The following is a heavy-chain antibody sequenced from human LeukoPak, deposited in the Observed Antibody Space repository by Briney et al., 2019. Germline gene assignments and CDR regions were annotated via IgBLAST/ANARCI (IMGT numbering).Heavy chain of an antibody. CDR3: ARDLAEKTQDEYYYDSNGYPTY. CDR2: ISAYNGNT. D-gene: IGHD3-22*01. CDR1: GYTFTSYG. V-gene: IGHV1-18*01. J-gene: IGHJ4*02. Sequence: ASVKVSCKASGYTFTSYGISWVRQAPGQGLEWMGWISAYNGNTNYAQKLQGRVTMTTDTSTSTAYMELRSLRSDDTAVYYCARDLAEKTQDEYYYDSNGYPTYWGQGTLVTVSS.